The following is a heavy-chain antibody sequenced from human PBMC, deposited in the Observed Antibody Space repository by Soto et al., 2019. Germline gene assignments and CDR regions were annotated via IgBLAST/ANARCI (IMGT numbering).Heavy chain of an antibody. V-gene: IGHV4-31*03. J-gene: IGHJ5*02. CDR2: IYYSGST. Sequence: SLCLTCPVSGGSISSGGYYWSWIRQHPGKGLEWIGYIYYSGSTYYNPSLKSRVTISVDTSKNQFSLKLSSVTAADTAVYYCARGDHWDYVWGSPRNWFDPWGQGTLVTVYS. D-gene: IGHD3-16*01. CDR1: GGSISSGGYY. CDR3: ARGDHWDYVWGSPRNWFDP.